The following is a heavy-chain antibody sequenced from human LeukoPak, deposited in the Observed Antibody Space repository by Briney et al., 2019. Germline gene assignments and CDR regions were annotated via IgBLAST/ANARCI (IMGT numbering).Heavy chain of an antibody. CDR2: ISGSGGST. J-gene: IGHJ4*02. D-gene: IGHD3-22*01. CDR3: AKGLSGYYHLFDY. Sequence: GGSLRLSCAASGFTFSNYVMSWVRQAPGKGLEWVSGISGSGGSTYYADSVKGRFTISRDSFKNTLYLQMNSLRAEDTAVYYCAKGLSGYYHLFDYWGQGTLVTVPS. CDR1: GFTFSNYV. V-gene: IGHV3-23*01.